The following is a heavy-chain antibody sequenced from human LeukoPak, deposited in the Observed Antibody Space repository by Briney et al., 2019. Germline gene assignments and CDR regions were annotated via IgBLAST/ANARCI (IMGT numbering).Heavy chain of an antibody. Sequence: KPSETLSLTCDVSGGSINSTNWWGWIRQPPGKGLEWIGEIYQSGSTNYNPSLKSRVTISLDKSRNQFSLRLTSVTAADTAMYYCARDRIGVYDHWGQGTLVTVSS. CDR2: IYQSGST. J-gene: IGHJ5*02. D-gene: IGHD3-10*01. CDR1: GGSINSTNW. CDR3: ARDRIGVYDH. V-gene: IGHV4/OR15-8*01.